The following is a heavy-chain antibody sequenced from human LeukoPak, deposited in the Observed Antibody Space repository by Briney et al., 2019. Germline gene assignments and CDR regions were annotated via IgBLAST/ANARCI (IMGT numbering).Heavy chain of an antibody. D-gene: IGHD3-10*01. CDR3: ARGSTVVRGVSPAGDY. J-gene: IGHJ4*02. V-gene: IGHV3-21*01. Sequence: GGSLRLSCAASGFTFSSYTMNWVRQAPGKGLEWVSSISRSSSYIYYADSMKGRFTISRDNAKNSLDLQMHNLRAEDTAVYYCARGSTVVRGVSPAGDYWGQGTLVTVSS. CDR1: GFTFSSYT. CDR2: ISRSSSYI.